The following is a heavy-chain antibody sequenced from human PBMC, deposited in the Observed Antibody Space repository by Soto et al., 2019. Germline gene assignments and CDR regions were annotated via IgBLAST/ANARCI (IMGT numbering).Heavy chain of an antibody. D-gene: IGHD5-12*01. V-gene: IGHV3-33*01. J-gene: IGHJ6*02. CDR2: VWYDGGNK. Sequence: QVQLVESGGGVVQPGRSLRLSCAASGFTFSSYGMHWVRQAPGKGLEWVALVWYDGGNKYYADSVKGRFTISRDNSKKTLYLQMNSLGDEDTAVYYCVRAAGYSGNDYVYYYGMDVWGQGTTVTVSS. CDR3: VRAAGYSGNDYVYYYGMDV. CDR1: GFTFSSYG.